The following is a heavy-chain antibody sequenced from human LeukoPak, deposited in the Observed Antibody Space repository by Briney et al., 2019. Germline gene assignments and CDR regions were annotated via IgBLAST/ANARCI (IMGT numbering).Heavy chain of an antibody. V-gene: IGHV1-2*06. CDR3: ARSVVVVPAAISSY. D-gene: IGHD2-2*01. Sequence: ASVKVSCKASGYTFTGYYMHWVRQAPGQGLEWMGRINPNSGGTNYAQKFQGRVTMTRDTSISTAYMELSRLRSDDTAVYYCARSVVVVPAAISSYWGQGTLVTVSS. J-gene: IGHJ4*02. CDR1: GYTFTGYY. CDR2: INPNSGGT.